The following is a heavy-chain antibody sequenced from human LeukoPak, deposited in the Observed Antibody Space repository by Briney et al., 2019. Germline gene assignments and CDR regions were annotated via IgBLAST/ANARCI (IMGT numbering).Heavy chain of an antibody. D-gene: IGHD3-3*01. J-gene: IGHJ4*02. Sequence: GGSLRLSCAASGFTVSSNYMNWVRQAPGKGLEWVSAISGSGGSTYYADSVKGRFTISRDNSKNTLYLQMNSLRAEDTAVYYCAKDVSRFLEWFSVGTGGQGTLVTVSS. CDR2: ISGSGGST. V-gene: IGHV3-23*01. CDR3: AKDVSRFLEWFSVGT. CDR1: GFTVSSNY.